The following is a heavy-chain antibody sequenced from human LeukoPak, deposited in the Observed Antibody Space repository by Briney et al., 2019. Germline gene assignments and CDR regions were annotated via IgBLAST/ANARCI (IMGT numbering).Heavy chain of an antibody. D-gene: IGHD3/OR15-3a*01. Sequence: GGSLRLSCAASGFTFSDYYMSWVRQAPGKGLEWVSVIYSGGSTYYADSVKGRFTISRDNSKNTLYLQMNSLRAEDTAVYYCARARPGTSYDYWGQGTLVTVSS. V-gene: IGHV3-53*01. CDR3: ARARPGTSYDY. J-gene: IGHJ4*02. CDR1: GFTFSDYY. CDR2: IYSGGST.